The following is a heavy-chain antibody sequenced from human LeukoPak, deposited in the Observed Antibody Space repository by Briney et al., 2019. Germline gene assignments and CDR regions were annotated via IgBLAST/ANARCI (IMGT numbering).Heavy chain of an antibody. CDR2: INPNSGGT. Sequence: ASVKVSCKASGYTFTSYGISWVRQAPGQGLEWMGWINPNSGGTNYAQKFQGRVTMTRDTSISTAYMELSRLRSDDTAVYYCARDLPVPAADYYYYGMDVWGQGTTVTVSS. V-gene: IGHV1-2*02. J-gene: IGHJ6*02. CDR3: ARDLPVPAADYYYYGMDV. CDR1: GYTFTSYG. D-gene: IGHD2-2*01.